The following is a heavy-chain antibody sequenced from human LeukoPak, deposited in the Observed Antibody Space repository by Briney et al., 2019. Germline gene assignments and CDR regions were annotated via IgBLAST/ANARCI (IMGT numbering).Heavy chain of an antibody. V-gene: IGHV4-4*02. Sequence: PSETLSLTCAVSGGSISSRNWWTWVRQPPGKRLEWVGEIFHTGSTNYNPSLKSRVTISVDKSKNPFSLNLISVTAADTAVYYCARGPRFGELLWHWFDPWGQGTLVTVSS. D-gene: IGHD3-10*01. CDR3: ARGPRFGELLWHWFDP. CDR1: GGSISSRNW. CDR2: IFHTGST. J-gene: IGHJ5*02.